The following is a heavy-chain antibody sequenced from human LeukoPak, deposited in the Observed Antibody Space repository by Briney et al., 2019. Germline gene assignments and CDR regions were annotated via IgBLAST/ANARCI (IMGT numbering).Heavy chain of an antibody. CDR1: GFTFSSYE. CDR3: AREVTHPSRGMDV. J-gene: IGHJ6*02. Sequence: PGGSLRLSCAASGFTFSSYEMNWVRQAPGKGLEWVSYISSSGNTIYYADSVKGRFTISRDNAKKSLYLQMNSLRAEDTAVYYCAREVTHPSRGMDVWGQGTTVTASS. V-gene: IGHV3-48*03. CDR2: ISSSGNTI. D-gene: IGHD3-10*01.